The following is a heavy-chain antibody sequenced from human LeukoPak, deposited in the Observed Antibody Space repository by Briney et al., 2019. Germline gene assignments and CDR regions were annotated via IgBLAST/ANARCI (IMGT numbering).Heavy chain of an antibody. V-gene: IGHV1-2*02. Sequence: APVKVSCKASGYTFTGYYMHWVRQAPGQGLEWMRWINPNSGGTNYAQKFQGRVTMTRDTSISTAYMELSRLRSDDTAVYYCARDLTAVADPDYWGQGTLVTVSS. J-gene: IGHJ4*02. CDR1: GYTFTGYY. CDR2: INPNSGGT. D-gene: IGHD6-19*01. CDR3: ARDLTAVADPDY.